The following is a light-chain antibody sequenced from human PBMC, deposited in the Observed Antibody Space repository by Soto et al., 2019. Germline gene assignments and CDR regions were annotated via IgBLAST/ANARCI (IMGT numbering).Light chain of an antibody. CDR2: EVS. Sequence: QSVLTQPASVSGSPGQSITISCSGTSRDFGGYNYVAWYQQHPGKAPKLVIYEVSNRPSGVSDRFSGSKSGNTASLTISGLQAEDEADYYCTSYTGSSPLYVFGTGTKVT. V-gene: IGLV2-14*01. J-gene: IGLJ1*01. CDR1: SRDFGGYNY. CDR3: TSYTGSSPLYV.